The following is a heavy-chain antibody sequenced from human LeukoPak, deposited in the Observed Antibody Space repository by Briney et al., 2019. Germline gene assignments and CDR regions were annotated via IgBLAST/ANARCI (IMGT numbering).Heavy chain of an antibody. Sequence: ASVKVSCKASGYTFTSYDINWVRQATGQGLEWMGWMNPNSGNTGYAQEFQGRVTMTRNTSISTADMELSSLRSDDTAVYYCARGDFWNRFDPWGQGTLVTVSS. V-gene: IGHV1-8*01. CDR2: MNPNSGNT. D-gene: IGHD3-3*01. CDR1: GYTFTSYD. CDR3: ARGDFWNRFDP. J-gene: IGHJ5*02.